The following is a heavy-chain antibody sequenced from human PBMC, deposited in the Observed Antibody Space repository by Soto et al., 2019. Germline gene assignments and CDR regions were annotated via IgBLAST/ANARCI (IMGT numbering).Heavy chain of an antibody. J-gene: IGHJ4*02. Sequence: ETLSLTCSVYGGSFSGYYWSWIRQPPGKGLEWIGEINHSGSTNYNPSLKSRVTISVDTSKNQFSLKLSSVTAADTAVYYCERGLHGREKDSSNSSGFDYWGQGTLVTVSS. V-gene: IGHV4-34*01. CDR3: ERGLHGREKDSSNSSGFDY. CDR1: GGSFSGYY. D-gene: IGHD3-22*01. CDR2: INHSGST.